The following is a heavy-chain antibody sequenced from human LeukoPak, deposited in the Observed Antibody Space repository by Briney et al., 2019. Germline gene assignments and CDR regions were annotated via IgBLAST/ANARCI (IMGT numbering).Heavy chain of an antibody. CDR2: ISGSGGST. CDR3: AKSPSRITILFDF. Sequence: PGGSLRLSCAASGFTFSSYAMSWVRQAPGKGLEWVSAISGSGGSTYYADSVKGRFTISRDDSKNTLYLQMNSLRAEDTAVYYCAKSPSRITILFDFWGQGTTVTVSS. D-gene: IGHD3-9*01. J-gene: IGHJ6*02. CDR1: GFTFSSYA. V-gene: IGHV3-23*01.